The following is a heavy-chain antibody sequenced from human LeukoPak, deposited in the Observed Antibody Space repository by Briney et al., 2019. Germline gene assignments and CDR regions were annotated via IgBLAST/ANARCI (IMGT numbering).Heavy chain of an antibody. V-gene: IGHV3-30*18. CDR3: AKTYSSSWGYYYYYMDV. CDR1: GFTFSSYS. J-gene: IGHJ6*03. Sequence: GGSLRLSCAASGFTFSSYSMNWVRQAPGKGLEWVAVISYDGSNKYYADSVKGRFTISRDNSKNTLYLQMNSLRAEDTAVYYCAKTYSSSWGYYYYYMDVWGKGTTVTVSS. CDR2: ISYDGSNK. D-gene: IGHD6-13*01.